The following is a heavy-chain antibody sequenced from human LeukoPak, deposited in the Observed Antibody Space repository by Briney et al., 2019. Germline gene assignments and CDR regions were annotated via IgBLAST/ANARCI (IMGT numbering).Heavy chain of an antibody. V-gene: IGHV3-23*01. J-gene: IGHJ5*02. CDR3: AKSSSGWYTAEEDWFDP. D-gene: IGHD6-19*01. Sequence: GGSLRLSCAASGFTFSSYWMSWVRQAPGKGLEWVSAISGSGGSTYYADSVKGRFTISRDNSKNTLYLQMNSLRAEDTAVYYCAKSSSGWYTAEEDWFDPWGQGTLVTVSS. CDR1: GFTFSSYW. CDR2: ISGSGGST.